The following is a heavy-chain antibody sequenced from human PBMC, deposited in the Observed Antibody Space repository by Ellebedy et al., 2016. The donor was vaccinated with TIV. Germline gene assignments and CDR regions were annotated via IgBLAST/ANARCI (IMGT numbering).Heavy chain of an antibody. J-gene: IGHJ4*02. D-gene: IGHD5-24*01. CDR3: AKDRYTDRGRYFDY. V-gene: IGHV3-23*01. CDR1: GFSFSSYA. Sequence: GGSLRLXXAGSGFSFSSYAMTWVRQAPGKGLDWVSAVSANGGSTYYADSVKGRFTISRDNSKNTPYLQMNSLRAEDTAVYYCAKDRYTDRGRYFDYWGQGTLVTVSS. CDR2: VSANGGST.